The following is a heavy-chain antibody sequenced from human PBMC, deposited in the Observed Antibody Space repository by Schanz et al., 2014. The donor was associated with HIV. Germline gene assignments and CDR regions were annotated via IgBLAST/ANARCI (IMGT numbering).Heavy chain of an antibody. V-gene: IGHV3-9*01. J-gene: IGHJ2*01. CDR3: AKDSLCGQLLGSVYWFFDL. Sequence: EVQLVESGGGLVQPGRSLRLSCAASGFTFDDYAMHWVRQAPGKGLEWVSSISWSSGSVDYADSVKGRFTISRDNAKNSLYLEMNSLRAEDTALYYCAKDSLCGQLLGSVYWFFDLWGRGTLVTVSS. D-gene: IGHD2-2*01. CDR2: ISWSSGSV. CDR1: GFTFDDYA.